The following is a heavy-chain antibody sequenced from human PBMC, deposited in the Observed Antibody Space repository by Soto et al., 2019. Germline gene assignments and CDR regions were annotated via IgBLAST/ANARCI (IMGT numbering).Heavy chain of an antibody. V-gene: IGHV3-23*01. J-gene: IGHJ3*01. D-gene: IGHD2-15*01. Sequence: EGQLLQSGGGLVQPGESLRLSCAASGFTFSSSGMSWVRQAPGKGLEWVSSISIRGDYRYYADSVKGRFTISRDNSKNTLYLQMSSLTAEDTALYYCANHGGIDFWGQGTMVAVSS. CDR2: ISIRGDYR. CDR3: ANHGGIDF. CDR1: GFTFSSSG.